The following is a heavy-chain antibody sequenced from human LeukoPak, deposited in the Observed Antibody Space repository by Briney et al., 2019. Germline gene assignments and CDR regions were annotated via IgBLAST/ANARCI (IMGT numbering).Heavy chain of an antibody. D-gene: IGHD3-10*01. V-gene: IGHV4-38-2*02. J-gene: IGHJ6*04. CDR2: IYHSGST. CDR3: ARDYYYGSGSSLDV. CDR1: GYSISSGYY. Sequence: PSETLSLTCTVSGYSISSGYYWGWIRQPPGKGLEWIGSIYHSGSTYYNPSLKSRVTISVDTSKNQFSLKQSSVTAADTAVYYCARDYYYGSGSSLDVWGKGTTVTVSS.